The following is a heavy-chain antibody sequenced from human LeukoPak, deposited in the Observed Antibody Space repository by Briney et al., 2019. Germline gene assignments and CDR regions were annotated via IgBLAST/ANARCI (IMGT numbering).Heavy chain of an antibody. CDR3: ARGLEMATLPNDY. Sequence: GSSVKVSCKASGGTFSSYAISWVRQAPGQGLEWMGRITPIFGTANYAQKFQGRVTITTDESTSTAYMELSSLRSEDTAVYYCARGLEMATLPNDYWGQGTLVTVSS. J-gene: IGHJ4*02. CDR1: GGTFSSYA. D-gene: IGHD5-24*01. V-gene: IGHV1-69*05. CDR2: ITPIFGTA.